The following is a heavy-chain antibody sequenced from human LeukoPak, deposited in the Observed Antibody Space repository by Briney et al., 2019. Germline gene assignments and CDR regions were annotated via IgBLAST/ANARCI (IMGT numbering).Heavy chain of an antibody. V-gene: IGHV3-30*18. D-gene: IGHD1-26*01. CDR1: GFTFSSYG. CDR2: ISYDGSNK. CDR3: AKDGVGATPGDQLFDY. Sequence: GGSLRLSCAASGFTFSSYGMHWVRQAPGKGLEWVAVISYDGSNKYYADSVKGRFTISRDNSKNTLYPQMNSLRAEDTAVYYCAKDGVGATPGDQLFDYWGQGTLVTVSS. J-gene: IGHJ4*02.